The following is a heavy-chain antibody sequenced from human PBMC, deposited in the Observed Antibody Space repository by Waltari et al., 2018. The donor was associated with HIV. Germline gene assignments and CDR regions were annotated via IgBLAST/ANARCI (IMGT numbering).Heavy chain of an antibody. CDR1: GFTFSSYS. D-gene: IGHD3-10*01. CDR2: ISSSSSYI. CDR3: ARESMVRGVIPDY. J-gene: IGHJ4*02. V-gene: IGHV3-21*01. Sequence: EVQLVESGGGLVKPGGSLRLSCAASGFTFSSYSMNWVRQAPGKGLEWVSSISSSSSYIYYADSVKGRFTISRDNAKNSLYLQMNSLRAEDTAVYYCARESMVRGVIPDYWGQGTLVTVSS.